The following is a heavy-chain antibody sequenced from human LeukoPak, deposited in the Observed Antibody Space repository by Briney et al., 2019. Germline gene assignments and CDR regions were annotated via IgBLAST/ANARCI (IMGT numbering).Heavy chain of an antibody. CDR1: GFTFKTYA. D-gene: IGHD1-26*01. CDR3: AKGSRRSYPYYFDY. J-gene: IGHJ4*02. CDR2: IINSGDST. Sequence: PGGSLRLSCAASGFTFKTYAMAWVRQTPGKGLEWVSAIINSGDSTYYGDSVKGRFAISRDNSRNTLYLQMSNLRAEDTAIYYCAKGSRRSYPYYFDYWGQGTLVTVSS. V-gene: IGHV3-23*01.